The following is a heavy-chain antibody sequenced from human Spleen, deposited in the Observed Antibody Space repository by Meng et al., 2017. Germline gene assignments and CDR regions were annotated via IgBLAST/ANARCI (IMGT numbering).Heavy chain of an antibody. Sequence: QVQLQQWGAGLLKPSEALSLTCAVYGGSFSGYYGSWIRQPPAKGLEWIGEINHRGDTKHNPSLRSRVTISVDTSKNQFSLKLNSVTAADTAVYYCARTRVLYYFDQWGQGTLVTVSS. D-gene: IGHD2/OR15-2a*01. V-gene: IGHV4-34*02. CDR3: ARTRVLYYFDQ. J-gene: IGHJ4*02. CDR1: GGSFSGYY. CDR2: INHRGDT.